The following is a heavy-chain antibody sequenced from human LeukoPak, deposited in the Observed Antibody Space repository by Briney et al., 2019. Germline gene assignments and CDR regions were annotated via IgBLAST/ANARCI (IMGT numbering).Heavy chain of an antibody. J-gene: IGHJ4*02. CDR1: GGSISSYY. D-gene: IGHD6-13*01. V-gene: IGHV4-59*01. CDR3: PRGVYIAAAQYGY. Sequence: SETLSLTCTDSGGSISSYYWSWIRQPPGKGLEWIGYIYYSGTTNYNPSLKSRVTISVDTSKNQFSLKLSSVTAADTAVYYCPRGVYIAAAQYGYWGQGTLVTVSS. CDR2: IYYSGTT.